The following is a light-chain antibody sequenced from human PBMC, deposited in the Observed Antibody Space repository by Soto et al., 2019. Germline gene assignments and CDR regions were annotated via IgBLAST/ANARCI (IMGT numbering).Light chain of an antibody. CDR1: QSVSIH. CDR2: DTS. Sequence: ETVMTQSPGTLSVSLGERATLSCRASQSVSIHLAWYQQKPGQAPRLLIYDTSTRATGIPARFSGSGSGTEFTLTISSLQSEDFAVYYCQQYSNWPLLSFGGGTKVDI. CDR3: QQYSNWPLLS. V-gene: IGKV3-15*01. J-gene: IGKJ4*01.